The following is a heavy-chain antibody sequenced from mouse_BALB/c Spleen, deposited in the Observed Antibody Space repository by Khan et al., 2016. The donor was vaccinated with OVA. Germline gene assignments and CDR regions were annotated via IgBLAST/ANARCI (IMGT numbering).Heavy chain of an antibody. Sequence: EVELVESGGGLVQPGGSRKLSCAASGFTFSRFGMHWVRQAPEKGLEWVAYISSGSSTIYYADTVKGRFTISRDNPKNTLFLQMTSLRSEDTAMYYSARDSNFDYWDQGTTLTVSS. V-gene: IGHV5-17*02. CDR3: ARDSNFDY. CDR2: ISSGSSTI. CDR1: GFTFSRFG. J-gene: IGHJ2*01.